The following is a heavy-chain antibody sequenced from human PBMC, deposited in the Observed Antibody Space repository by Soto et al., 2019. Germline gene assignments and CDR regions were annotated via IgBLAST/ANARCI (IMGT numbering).Heavy chain of an antibody. Sequence: GGRLRLSCAASGFNFSKYGLHWVRQSPGKGMEWVAVIPYDGSKKYCAESGKGLFRISRANSKNTVYLQTHTLRAEDTPVHYCAKEGRLHIYGMDVWGQGTTVTVS. J-gene: IGHJ6*02. CDR1: GFNFSKYG. CDR3: AKEGRLHIYGMDV. CDR2: IPYDGSKK. D-gene: IGHD2-15*01. V-gene: IGHV3-30*02.